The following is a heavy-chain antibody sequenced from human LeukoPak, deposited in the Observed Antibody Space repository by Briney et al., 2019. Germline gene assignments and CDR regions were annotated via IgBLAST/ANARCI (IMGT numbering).Heavy chain of an antibody. CDR1: GFTFSRYW. D-gene: IGHD4-23*01. J-gene: IGHJ4*02. V-gene: IGHV3-7*04. CDR3: ARYDYGGNYDY. CDR2: IKEDGSEK. Sequence: AGGSLRLSCVASGFTFSRYWMTWVRQAPGKGLEWVANIKEDGSEKNYVDSVRGRFTVSRDNAKNSLYLQMNSLRAEDTAVYYCARYDYGGNYDYWGQGTLVTVSS.